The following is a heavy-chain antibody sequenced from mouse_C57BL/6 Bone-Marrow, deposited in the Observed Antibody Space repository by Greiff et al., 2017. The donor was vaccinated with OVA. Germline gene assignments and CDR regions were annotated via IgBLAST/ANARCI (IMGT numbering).Heavy chain of an antibody. J-gene: IGHJ2*01. Sequence: QVQLQQSGAELVRPGSSVKLSCKASGYTFTSYWMDWVKQRPGQGLEWIGNIYPSDSETHYNQKFKDKATLTVDKSSSTAYMQLSSLTSEDSAVYYCARTNQYYFDYWGQGTTLTVSS. CDR3: ARTNQYYFDY. V-gene: IGHV1-61*01. D-gene: IGHD6-1*01. CDR1: GYTFTSYW. CDR2: IYPSDSET.